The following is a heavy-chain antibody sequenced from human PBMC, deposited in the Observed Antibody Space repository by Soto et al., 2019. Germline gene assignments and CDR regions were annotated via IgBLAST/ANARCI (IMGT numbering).Heavy chain of an antibody. J-gene: IGHJ5*02. CDR1: GVSISSYY. Sequence: SETLSLTCTVSGVSISSYYWSWIRQPPGKGLEWIGYIYYSGSTNYNPSLKSRVTISVDASKNQFSLKLSSVTAADTAVYYCARTGYSSSWYTPGWFDPWGQGTLVTVSS. CDR3: ARTGYSSSWYTPGWFDP. V-gene: IGHV4-59*08. D-gene: IGHD6-13*01. CDR2: IYYSGST.